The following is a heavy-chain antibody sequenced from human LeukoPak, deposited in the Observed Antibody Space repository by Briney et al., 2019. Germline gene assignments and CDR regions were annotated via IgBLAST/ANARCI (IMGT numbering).Heavy chain of an antibody. CDR3: VPSNSFEYYFDY. CDR2: INPKSGGT. V-gene: IGHV1-2*02. J-gene: IGHJ4*02. CDR1: GYTFTNYA. D-gene: IGHD3-16*01. Sequence: ASVKVSCKASGYTFTNYAINWVRQAPGQGLEWMGWINPKSGGTNYAQKFQGRVTMTRDTSISTAYMELNRLRSDDTAVYYCVPSNSFEYYFDYWGQGTLVTVSS.